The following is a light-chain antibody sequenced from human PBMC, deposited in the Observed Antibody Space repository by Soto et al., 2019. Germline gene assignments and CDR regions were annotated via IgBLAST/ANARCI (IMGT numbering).Light chain of an antibody. V-gene: IGKV3-15*01. Sequence: EIVMTQSPATLSVSPGERATLSCRASQSVSSNLAWYQQKPGQAPRLLIYGASTRATGIPARFSGSGSGTEFTLTLSSLQSEDFAVYYCQQYNTWPPLTFGGGTKVEIK. CDR2: GAS. CDR3: QQYNTWPPLT. CDR1: QSVSSN. J-gene: IGKJ4*01.